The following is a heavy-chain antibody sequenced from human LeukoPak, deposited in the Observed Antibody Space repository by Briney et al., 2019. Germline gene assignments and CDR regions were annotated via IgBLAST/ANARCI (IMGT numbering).Heavy chain of an antibody. Sequence: ASVKVSCKASGGTFSSYAISWVRQAPGQGLEWMGRIIPILGIANYARKFQGRVTITADKSTSTAYMELSSLRSEDTAVYYCARDGSSWYLAESAGKTYGMDVWGQGTAVTVSS. V-gene: IGHV1-69*04. CDR1: GGTFSSYA. CDR3: ARDGSSWYLAESAGKTYGMDV. D-gene: IGHD6-13*01. J-gene: IGHJ6*02. CDR2: IIPILGIA.